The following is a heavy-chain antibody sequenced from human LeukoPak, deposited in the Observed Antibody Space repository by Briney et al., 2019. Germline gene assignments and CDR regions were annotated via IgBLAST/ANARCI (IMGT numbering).Heavy chain of an antibody. V-gene: IGHV4-39*07. Sequence: NPSETLSLTCTVSGGSISSSSYYWGWIRQPPGKGLEWIGSIYYSGSTYYNPSLKSRVTISVDTSKNQFSLKLSSVTAADTAVYYCASRAVAGTHDAFDIWGQGTMVTVSS. CDR3: ASRAVAGTHDAFDI. J-gene: IGHJ3*02. CDR2: IYYSGST. D-gene: IGHD6-19*01. CDR1: GGSISSSSYY.